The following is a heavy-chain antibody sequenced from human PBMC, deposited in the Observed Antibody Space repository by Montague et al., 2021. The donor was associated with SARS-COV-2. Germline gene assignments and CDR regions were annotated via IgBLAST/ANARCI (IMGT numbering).Heavy chain of an antibody. CDR1: GGSFSGYY. J-gene: IGHJ3*02. V-gene: IGHV4-34*01. Sequence: SETLSLTCAVYGGSFSGYYWSWIRQPPGKGLEWIGEINHSGSINYNPSLKSRVTISVDTSKNQFSLKLSSVTAADTAVYYCARVPDYYDSSGYYFDAFDIWGKGQWSPSLQ. CDR2: INHSGSI. CDR3: ARVPDYYDSSGYYFDAFDI. D-gene: IGHD3-22*01.